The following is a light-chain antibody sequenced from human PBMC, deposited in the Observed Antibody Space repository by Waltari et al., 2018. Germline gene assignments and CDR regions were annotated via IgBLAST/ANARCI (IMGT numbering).Light chain of an antibody. Sequence: QSALTQPASVSGSPGQSITISCTGPSSDVGGHPYVSWYQQHPGEAPKLIIYDVSSRPSGVSPRFSASRSGNTASLTISGLRTEDEADYYCSSYSSVTNVVFGGGTKLTVL. V-gene: IGLV2-14*01. CDR1: SSDVGGHPY. J-gene: IGLJ2*01. CDR2: DVS. CDR3: SSYSSVTNVV.